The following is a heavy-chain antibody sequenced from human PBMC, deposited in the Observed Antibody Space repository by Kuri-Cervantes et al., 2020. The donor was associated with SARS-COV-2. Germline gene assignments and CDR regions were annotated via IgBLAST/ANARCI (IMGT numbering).Heavy chain of an antibody. CDR3: ASGLMYYFDY. D-gene: IGHD3-16*01. V-gene: IGHV3-7*01. CDR2: IKQDGSEK. J-gene: IGHJ4*02. CDR1: EFTFSSYL. Sequence: GASLKISCAASEFTFSSYLMSWVRQAPGKGLEWVANIKQDGSEKYYVDSVKGRSTISRDNAKNSLYLQMNSLRAEDTAVYYCASGLMYYFDYWGQGTLVTVSS.